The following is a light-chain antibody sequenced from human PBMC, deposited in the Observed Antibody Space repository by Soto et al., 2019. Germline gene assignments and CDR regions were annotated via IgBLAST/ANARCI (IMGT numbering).Light chain of an antibody. CDR3: QSYDDSLSVHYV. Sequence: QSALTQPPSLFGAPWQRVTISFTGSSSNIGSTYDVQWYQQLPGTAPKLLIHGNTDRPSGVPDRFSGSTSGTSASLAITGLQADDEADNYCQSYDDSLSVHYVFGTGAKVTVL. J-gene: IGLJ1*01. V-gene: IGLV1-40*01. CDR1: SSNIGSTYD. CDR2: GNT.